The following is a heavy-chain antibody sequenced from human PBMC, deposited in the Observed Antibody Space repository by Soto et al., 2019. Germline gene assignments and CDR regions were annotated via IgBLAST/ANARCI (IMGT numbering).Heavy chain of an antibody. J-gene: IGHJ5*02. D-gene: IGHD6-13*01. V-gene: IGHV4-4*02. CDR2: IYHSGST. CDR1: SGSISSSNW. Sequence: PSETLSLTCAVSSGSISSSNWWSWVRQPPGKGLEWIGEIYHSGSTNYNPSLKSRVTISVDKSKNQFSLKLSSVTAADTAVYYCAREWRIAAAGTRRQLYNWFDPWGQGTLVTVSS. CDR3: AREWRIAAAGTRRQLYNWFDP.